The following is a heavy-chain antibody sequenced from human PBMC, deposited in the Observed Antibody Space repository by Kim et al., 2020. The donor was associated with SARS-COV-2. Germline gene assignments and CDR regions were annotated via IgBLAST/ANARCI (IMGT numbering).Heavy chain of an antibody. V-gene: IGHV3-33*06. Sequence: YYADSVEGRFTVSRDNSKSALFLQMNSLRGEDTAVYYCAKDSTRTTNYFDYWGHGTRVTVSS. J-gene: IGHJ4*01. D-gene: IGHD4-17*01. CDR3: AKDSTRTTNYFDY.